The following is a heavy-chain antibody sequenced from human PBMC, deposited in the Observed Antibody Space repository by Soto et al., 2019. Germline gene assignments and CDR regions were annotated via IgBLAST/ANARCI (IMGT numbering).Heavy chain of an antibody. CDR1: GFTFSNYW. V-gene: IGHV3-74*01. D-gene: IGHD1-20*01. CDR3: VRGSVYNWRGDF. CDR2: INGDGSTT. Sequence: EVQLVVSGGDLIQPGGSLRLSCAASGFTFSNYWMHWVRQAPGKGLGWVSRINGDGSTTSYADSVKGRFTISRDNAKNTLSLQMNSLRAEDTAVYYCVRGSVYNWRGDFWGQGTLVTVSS. J-gene: IGHJ4*02.